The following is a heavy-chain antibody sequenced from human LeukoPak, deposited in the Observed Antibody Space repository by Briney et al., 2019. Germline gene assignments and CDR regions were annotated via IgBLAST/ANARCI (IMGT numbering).Heavy chain of an antibody. D-gene: IGHD4-17*01. CDR1: GGSISSSSYY. J-gene: IGHJ6*03. Sequence: SETLSLTCTVSGGSISSSSYYWGWIRQPPGKGLEWIGTIYYSGNTYYNPSLKSRVTISVDTSKNQFSLKVSSVTASDTAVYYCARHSFGDYIKYYYYMDVWGKGTTVTVSS. CDR2: IYYSGNT. CDR3: ARHSFGDYIKYYYYMDV. V-gene: IGHV4-39*01.